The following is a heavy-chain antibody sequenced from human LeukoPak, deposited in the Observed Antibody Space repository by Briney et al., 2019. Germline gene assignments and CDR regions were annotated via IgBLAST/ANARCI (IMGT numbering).Heavy chain of an antibody. Sequence: GGSLRLSCAASGFTFSSYEMNWVRQAPGKGLEWVSYISSSSSTIYYADSVKGRFTISRDNAKNSLYLQMNSLRAEDTAVYYCARNRELADYWGQGTLVTVSS. CDR3: ARNRELADY. J-gene: IGHJ4*02. CDR1: GFTFSSYE. D-gene: IGHD1-26*01. V-gene: IGHV3-48*01. CDR2: ISSSSSTI.